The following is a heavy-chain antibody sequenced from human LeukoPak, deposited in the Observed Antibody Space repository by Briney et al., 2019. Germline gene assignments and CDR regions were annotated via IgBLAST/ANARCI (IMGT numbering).Heavy chain of an antibody. Sequence: ASVKVSCKASGYRFTAYYIHWVRQAPGQGLEWMGWINPNSGGTNYAQKFQGRVTMTRDTSISTAYMELSRLTSDDTAVYYCAREFYSGTYFYWGQGTLVTVSS. V-gene: IGHV1-2*02. J-gene: IGHJ4*02. D-gene: IGHD1-26*01. CDR3: AREFYSGTYFY. CDR2: INPNSGGT. CDR1: GYRFTAYY.